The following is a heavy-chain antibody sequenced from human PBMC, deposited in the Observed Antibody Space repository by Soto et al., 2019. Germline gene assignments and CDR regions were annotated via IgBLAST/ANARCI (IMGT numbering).Heavy chain of an antibody. CDR3: ARSMEVATILGYYYYYMDV. CDR2: INHSGST. V-gene: IGHV4-34*01. J-gene: IGHJ6*03. CDR1: GGSFSGYY. D-gene: IGHD5-12*01. Sequence: SETLSLTCAVYGGSFSGYYWSWIRQPPGKGLEWIGEINHSGSTNCNPSLKSRVTISVDTSKNQFSLKLSSVTAADTAVYYCARSMEVATILGYYYYYMDVWGKGTTVTVSS.